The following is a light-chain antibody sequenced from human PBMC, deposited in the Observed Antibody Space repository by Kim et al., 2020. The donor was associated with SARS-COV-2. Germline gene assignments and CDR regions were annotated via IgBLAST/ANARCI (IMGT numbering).Light chain of an antibody. Sequence: DIQMTQSPSSLSASVGDRLTLTCRASQGISNSLAWYQQRLGKAPKLLLSATSKLERGVPSRFSGSGSGTTYTLTISNLQPADLATYYCQQYYSHPLTFGGGTKVDIK. CDR1: QGISNS. CDR2: ATS. J-gene: IGKJ4*01. CDR3: QQYYSHPLT. V-gene: IGKV1-NL1*01.